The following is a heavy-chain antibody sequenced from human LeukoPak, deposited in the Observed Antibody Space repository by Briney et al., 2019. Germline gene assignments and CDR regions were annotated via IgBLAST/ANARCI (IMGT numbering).Heavy chain of an antibody. Sequence: ASVKVSCKASGYTFISKIITWVRQAPGQGLEWVGWINTNTAITNYAQRLQDRVSMTADTSTSTVYMELRSLTSDDTAVYYCARADFDSSGYYYFFDFWAQGTLVTVSS. CDR3: ARADFDSSGYYYFFDF. CDR2: INTNTAIT. CDR1: GYTFISKI. D-gene: IGHD3-22*01. V-gene: IGHV1-18*01. J-gene: IGHJ4*02.